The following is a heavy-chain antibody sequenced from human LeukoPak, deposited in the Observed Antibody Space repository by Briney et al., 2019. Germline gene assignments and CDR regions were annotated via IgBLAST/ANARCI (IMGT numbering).Heavy chain of an antibody. CDR1: EFDFSNFN. CDR2: ISNTASAT. V-gene: IGHV3-48*01. J-gene: IGHJ6*03. Sequence: GGSLRLSCVGSEFDFSNFNMIWVRLAPGKGPEYISHISNTASATYYIDSVRGRFTISRDNARNSLYLQMDSLRAEDTAVYYCARKKKFYYMALWGKGPTVTV. CDR3: ARKKKFYYMAL.